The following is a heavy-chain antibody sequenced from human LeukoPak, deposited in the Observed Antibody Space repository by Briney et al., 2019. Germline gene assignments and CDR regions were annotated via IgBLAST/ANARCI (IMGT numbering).Heavy chain of an antibody. CDR3: ARDSRAPPRLAAGGTFQH. V-gene: IGHV1-18*01. D-gene: IGHD6-13*01. Sequence: GASVKVSCKASGYTFTSYGISWVRQAPGQGLEWMGWISAYNGNTNYAQKLQGRVTMTADTSTSTAYMELRSLRSDDTAVYYCARDSRAPPRLAAGGTFQHWGQGTLVTVSS. CDR1: GYTFTSYG. CDR2: ISAYNGNT. J-gene: IGHJ1*01.